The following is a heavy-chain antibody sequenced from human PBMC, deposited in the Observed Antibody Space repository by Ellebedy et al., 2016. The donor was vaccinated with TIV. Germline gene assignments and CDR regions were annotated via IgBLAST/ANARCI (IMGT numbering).Heavy chain of an antibody. CDR1: GFSFSGYA. Sequence: PGGSLRPSCAASGFSFSGYAMSWVRQAPGKGLEWVSSISKSGSSTYYADSEKGRFTISRDNSKNTLYLQMNSLRAEDTAIYYCPRGSAYYNYWGQGTLVTVSS. CDR3: PRGSAYYNY. V-gene: IGHV3-23*01. CDR2: ISKSGSST. J-gene: IGHJ4*02. D-gene: IGHD3-22*01.